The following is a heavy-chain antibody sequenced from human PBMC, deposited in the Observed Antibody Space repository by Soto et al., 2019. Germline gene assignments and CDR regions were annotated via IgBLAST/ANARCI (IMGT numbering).Heavy chain of an antibody. J-gene: IGHJ6*02. CDR3: ARVGRYSYGYPSDNYYGMDV. Sequence: QVQLQESGPGLVKPSETLSLTCTVSGGSVSSGNHYWSWIRQPPGKGLEWVGYIYYSGSTKYHPSLESRVTISVDTSKNQFSLRLSSVTAADTAVYYCARVGRYSYGYPSDNYYGMDVWGQGTTVTVSS. CDR1: GGSVSSGNHY. V-gene: IGHV4-61*01. D-gene: IGHD5-18*01. CDR2: IYYSGST.